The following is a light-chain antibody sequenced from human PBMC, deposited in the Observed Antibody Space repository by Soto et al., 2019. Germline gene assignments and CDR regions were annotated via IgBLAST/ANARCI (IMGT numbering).Light chain of an antibody. CDR1: QSVSSY. Sequence: EIVLTQSPATLSLSPGERATLSCRASQSVSSYLAWYQQKPGQAPRLLIYDASNRATGIPARFSGSGSGTDFTLTISSLEPEDFAVYYCQQYYDYPPLIFGGGTKVEIK. CDR2: DAS. CDR3: QQYYDYPPLI. J-gene: IGKJ4*01. V-gene: IGKV3-11*01.